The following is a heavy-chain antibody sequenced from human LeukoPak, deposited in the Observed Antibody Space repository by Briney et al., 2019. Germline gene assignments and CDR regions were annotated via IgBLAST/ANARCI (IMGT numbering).Heavy chain of an antibody. V-gene: IGHV6-1*01. CDR2: TYYRSKWHN. CDR3: ARDLIEYGSGSYYTDYYYYYGMDV. J-gene: IGHJ6*04. D-gene: IGHD3-10*01. CDR1: GDSVSSNSAA. Sequence: SQTLSLTCAISGDSVSSNSAAWNWIRQSPSRGLEWLGRTYYRSKWHNDYAVSVKSRITINPDTSKNQFSLQLNSVTPEDTAVYYCARDLIEYGSGSYYTDYYYYYGMDVWGKGTTVTVSS.